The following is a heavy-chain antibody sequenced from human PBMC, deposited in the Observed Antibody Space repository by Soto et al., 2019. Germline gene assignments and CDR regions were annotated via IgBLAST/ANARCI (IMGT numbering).Heavy chain of an antibody. J-gene: IGHJ4*02. CDR2: IYHSGGT. V-gene: IGHV4-30-2*01. D-gene: IGHD3-22*01. CDR3: ARDSRSGYYLEY. Sequence: QLQLQESGSGLVKPSQTLSLTCAVSGDSISSGGYSWNWIRQPPGKGPEWIGNIYHSGGTDYNPSLKSRVTITVDSSNNHFPLKPSSVTAADTAMYYCARDSRSGYYLEYWGQGTLVTVSS. CDR1: GDSISSGGYS.